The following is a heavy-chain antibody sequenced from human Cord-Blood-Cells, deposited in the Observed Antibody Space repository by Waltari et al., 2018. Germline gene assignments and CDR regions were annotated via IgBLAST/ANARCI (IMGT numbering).Heavy chain of an antibody. J-gene: IGHJ5*02. V-gene: IGHV4-39*01. D-gene: IGHD6-19*01. CDR1: GGSISSSSYY. CDR2: IYYSGST. Sequence: QLQLQESGPGLVKPSETLSLTCTVSGGSISSSSYYWGWIRQPPGKGLEWIGSIYYSGSTYYNPSLKSRVTISVYTSKNQFSLKLSSVTAADTAVYYCARHGLVAGTSFWFDPWGQGTLVTVSS. CDR3: ARHGLVAGTSFWFDP.